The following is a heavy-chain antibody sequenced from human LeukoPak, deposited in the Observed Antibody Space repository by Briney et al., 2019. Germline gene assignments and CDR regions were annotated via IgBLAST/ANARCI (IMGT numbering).Heavy chain of an antibody. CDR2: ISAYNGNT. J-gene: IGHJ3*02. CDR1: GYTFTSYG. D-gene: IGHD2-21*02. V-gene: IGHV1-18*01. CDR3: ARDTAVRGAFDI. Sequence: ASVKVSCTASGYTFTSYGISWVRQAPGQGLEWMGWISAYNGNTNYAQKLQGRVAMTTDTSTSTAYMELRSLRSDDTAVYYCARDTAVRGAFDIWGQGTMVTVSS.